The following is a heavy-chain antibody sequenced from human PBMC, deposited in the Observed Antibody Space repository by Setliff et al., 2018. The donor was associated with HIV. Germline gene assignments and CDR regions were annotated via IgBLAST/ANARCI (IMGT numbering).Heavy chain of an antibody. J-gene: IGHJ4*02. CDR1: GLTFTYAW. Sequence: PGGSLRLSCSVSGLTFTYAWLSWVRQAPGKGLEWVGRIKSKTDGETEDYAAPVKGRFTISRDDSRSTLYLQMNSLITEDKALYYCTTAAAQNWYGSGNENYWGQGTLVTVSS. D-gene: IGHD3-10*01. CDR3: TTAAAQNWYGSGNENY. V-gene: IGHV3-15*01. CDR2: IKSKTDGETE.